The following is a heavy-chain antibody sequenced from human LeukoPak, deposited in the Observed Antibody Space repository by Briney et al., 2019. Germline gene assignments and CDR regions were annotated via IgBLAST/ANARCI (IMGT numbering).Heavy chain of an antibody. CDR1: GFTFSSYW. CDR3: ASVRSTVTTGIYYYYGMDV. CDR2: IKQDGSEK. D-gene: IGHD4-11*01. J-gene: IGHJ6*02. V-gene: IGHV3-7*01. Sequence: PGGSLRLSCAASGFTFSSYWMSWVRQAPGKGLEWVANIKQDGSEKYYVDSVKGRFTISRDNAKNSMYLQMNRLRAEDTAVYSCASVRSTVTTGIYYYYGMDVWGQGTTVTVSS.